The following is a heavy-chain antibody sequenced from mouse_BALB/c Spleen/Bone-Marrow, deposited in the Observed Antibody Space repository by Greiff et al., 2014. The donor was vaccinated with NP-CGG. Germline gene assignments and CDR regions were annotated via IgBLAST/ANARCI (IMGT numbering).Heavy chain of an antibody. J-gene: IGHJ3*01. CDR1: GYSFTGYY. D-gene: IGHD2-10*02. CDR3: ARQLYGNYAY. CDR2: INPYNGGT. V-gene: IGHV1S30*01. Sequence: VQLQQSGPELVKPGPSVKISCKASGYSFTGYYMHWVKQSQGKSLEWIGEINPYNGGTSYNQKFKGKATLTVDTSSSTAFMELHSLTSEDSLVYYCARQLYGNYAYWGQGTLVTVSA.